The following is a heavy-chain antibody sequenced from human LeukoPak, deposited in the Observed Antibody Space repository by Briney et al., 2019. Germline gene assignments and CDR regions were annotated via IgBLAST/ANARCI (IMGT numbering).Heavy chain of an antibody. J-gene: IGHJ4*02. CDR3: ARAVPYSSGWGGDYFDY. CDR1: GFTFSSYS. V-gene: IGHV3-21*01. D-gene: IGHD6-19*01. CDR2: ISSSSSYI. Sequence: GGSLRLSCAASGFTFSSYSMNWVRQAPGKGLEWVSSISSSSSYIHYADSVKGRFTISRDNAKNSLYLQMNSLRAEDTAVYYCARAVPYSSGWGGDYFDYWGQGTLVTVSS.